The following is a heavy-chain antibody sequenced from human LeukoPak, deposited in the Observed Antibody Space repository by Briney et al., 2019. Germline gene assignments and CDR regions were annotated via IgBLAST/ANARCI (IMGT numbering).Heavy chain of an antibody. J-gene: IGHJ6*02. CDR3: ARESIVGATRPPKQGHYYYGMDV. Sequence: ASVKVSCKASGYTFTSYGISWVRQAPGQGLEWMGWISAYNGNTNYAQKLQGRVTMTTDTSTSTAYMELRSLRSDDTAVYYCARESIVGATRPPKQGHYYYGMDVWGQGTTVTVSS. CDR2: ISAYNGNT. V-gene: IGHV1-18*01. CDR1: GYTFTSYG. D-gene: IGHD1-26*01.